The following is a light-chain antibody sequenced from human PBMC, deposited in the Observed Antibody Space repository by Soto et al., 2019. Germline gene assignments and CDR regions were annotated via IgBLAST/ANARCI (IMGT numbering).Light chain of an antibody. CDR1: SSDVGSHNL. CDR3: CAFTSSGTWV. J-gene: IGLJ3*02. V-gene: IGLV2-23*01. Sequence: QSVLTQPASVSGSPGQSITISCTGTSSDVGSHNLVSWYQQHPGKATKLMISEDTKRPSGVSNRFSGSKSGNMASLTISGLQAEDEADYYCCAFTSSGTWVFGVGTKLTVL. CDR2: EDT.